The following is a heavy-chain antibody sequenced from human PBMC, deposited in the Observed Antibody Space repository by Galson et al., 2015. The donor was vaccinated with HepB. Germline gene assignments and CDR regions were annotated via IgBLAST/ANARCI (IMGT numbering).Heavy chain of an antibody. CDR3: AKSAIYSSRAPHYFDF. J-gene: IGHJ4*02. CDR1: GFRFYSYA. CDR2: ITGSGDTT. V-gene: IGHV3-23*01. D-gene: IGHD6-13*01. Sequence: SLRLSCAASGFRFYSYAMNWVRQAPGKGLEWVSSITGSGDTTYYADSVKGRFTISRDNSKNTVYLQMNNLRVEDTAVYYCAKSAIYSSRAPHYFDFWGQGTLVTVSS.